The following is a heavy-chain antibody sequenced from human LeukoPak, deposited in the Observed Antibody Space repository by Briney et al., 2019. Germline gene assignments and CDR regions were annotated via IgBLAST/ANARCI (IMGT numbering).Heavy chain of an antibody. CDR1: GGSVSSGSYY. D-gene: IGHD3-22*01. Sequence: SETLSLTCTVSGGSVSSGSYYWSWIRQPPGKGLEWIGYIYYSGSTNYNPSLKSRVTISVDTSKNQFSLKLSSVTAADTAVYYCARNAYYYDSSGIDYWGQGTLVTVS. CDR2: IYYSGST. V-gene: IGHV4-61*01. J-gene: IGHJ4*02. CDR3: ARNAYYYDSSGIDY.